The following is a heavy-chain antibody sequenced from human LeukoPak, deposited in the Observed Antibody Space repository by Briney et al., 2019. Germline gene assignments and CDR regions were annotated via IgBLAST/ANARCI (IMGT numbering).Heavy chain of an antibody. D-gene: IGHD6-13*01. CDR2: IYYSGSI. CDR3: ARDRGREYSSSWYPYYFDY. V-gene: IGHV4-59*01. Sequence: PSETLSLTCTVSGGSISSYYWSWIRQPPGKGLEWIGYIYYSGSINYNPSLKSRVTISVDTSKNQFSLKLSSVTAADTAVYYCARDRGREYSSSWYPYYFDYWGQGTLVTVSS. CDR1: GGSISSYY. J-gene: IGHJ4*02.